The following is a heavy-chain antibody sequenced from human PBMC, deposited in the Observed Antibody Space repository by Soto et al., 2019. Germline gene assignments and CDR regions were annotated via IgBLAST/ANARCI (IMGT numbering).Heavy chain of an antibody. Sequence: SETLSITCTVSGGSISSSSYYWGWIRQPPGKGLEWIGSIYYSGSTYYNPSLKSRVTISVDTSKNQFSLKLSSVTAADTAVYYCARAIAAAGMEGVVYYHYGMDFWGQGTTVTVSS. CDR1: GGSISSSSYY. V-gene: IGHV4-39*01. CDR3: ARAIAAAGMEGVVYYHYGMDF. J-gene: IGHJ6*02. D-gene: IGHD6-13*01. CDR2: IYYSGST.